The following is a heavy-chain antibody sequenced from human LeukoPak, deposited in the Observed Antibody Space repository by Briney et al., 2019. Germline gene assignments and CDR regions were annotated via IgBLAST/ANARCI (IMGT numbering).Heavy chain of an antibody. CDR3: ARQTDSSGYYCFDY. J-gene: IGHJ4*02. D-gene: IGHD3-22*01. Sequence: PSETLSLTCTVSGGSISSSSYCWGWIRQPPGKGLEWIGSIYYSGSTYYNPSLKSRVTISVDTSKNQFSLKLSSVTAADTAVYYCARQTDSSGYYCFDYWGQGTLVTVSS. CDR1: GGSISSSSYC. CDR2: IYYSGST. V-gene: IGHV4-39*01.